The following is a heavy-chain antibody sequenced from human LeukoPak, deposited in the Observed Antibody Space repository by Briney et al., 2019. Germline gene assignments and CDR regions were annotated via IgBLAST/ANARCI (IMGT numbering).Heavy chain of an antibody. CDR3: ARDGYCSGGSCYASGRYYYYYGMDV. J-gene: IGHJ6*02. V-gene: IGHV3-21*01. D-gene: IGHD2-15*01. CDR2: ISSSSSYI. Sequence: GGSLRLSCAASGFTFSSYSMNWVRQAPGKGLEWVSSISSSSSYIYYADSVKGRFTISRDNAKNSLYLQMNSLRAEDTAVYYCARDGYCSGGSCYASGRYYYYYGMDVWGQGTTVTASS. CDR1: GFTFSSYS.